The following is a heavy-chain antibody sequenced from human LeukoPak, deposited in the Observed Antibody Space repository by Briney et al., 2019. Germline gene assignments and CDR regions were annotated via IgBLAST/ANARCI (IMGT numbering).Heavy chain of an antibody. CDR2: ISGSGSST. V-gene: IGHV3-23*01. J-gene: IGHJ6*02. CDR1: GLTISTCA. CDR3: AKALYTYYYYGMDV. D-gene: IGHD1-14*01. Sequence: PGGSLRLSCAASGLTISTCAMSWVRRAPGKGLEWLSAISGSGSSTYYADSVKGRFTISRDNSKNTLYLQMNSLRAEDTAVYYCAKALYTYYYYGMDVWGQGTTVTVSS.